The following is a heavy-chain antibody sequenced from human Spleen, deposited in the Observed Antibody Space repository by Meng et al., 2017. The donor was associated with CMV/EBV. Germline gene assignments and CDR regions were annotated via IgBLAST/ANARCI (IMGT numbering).Heavy chain of an antibody. J-gene: IGHJ6*02. CDR1: GLTFSGYA. CDR2: ISGSSSSI. D-gene: IGHD3-3*01. CDR3: ARDRNGYDFWSGYSSDYYYYGMDV. Sequence: GESLKISCAASGLTFSGYAMTWVRQAPGKGLEWISYISGSSSSITYADSVKGRFAISRDNAKNSLYLQMNSLRAEDTAVYYCARDRNGYDFWSGYSSDYYYYGMDVWGQGTTVTVSS. V-gene: IGHV3-48*04.